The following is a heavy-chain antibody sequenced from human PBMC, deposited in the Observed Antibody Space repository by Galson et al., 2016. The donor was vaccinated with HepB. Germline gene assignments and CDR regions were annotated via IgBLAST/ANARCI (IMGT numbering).Heavy chain of an antibody. Sequence: PALVKPTQTLTLTCTFSGFSFSTTGVGVGWIRQPPGKALEWLALIYWDDDKRYSPSLKSRLTITKDTSKNQVVLTMTDLDPVDTATYYCARRSGEPMGFDPWGQGTLVTASS. CDR2: IYWDDDK. CDR1: GFSFSTTGVG. CDR3: ARRSGEPMGFDP. J-gene: IGHJ5*02. V-gene: IGHV2-5*02. D-gene: IGHD3-3*01.